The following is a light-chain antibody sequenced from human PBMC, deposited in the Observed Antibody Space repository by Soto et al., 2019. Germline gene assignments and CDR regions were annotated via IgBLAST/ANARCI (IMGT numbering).Light chain of an antibody. CDR3: QQLNTYPLT. Sequence: DIHLTQSPSFLSASVGDRVTITCRASQGISSFLAWYQQKPGKAPNLLICEASTLQSGVPSRFSGSGSGTEFTLTISSMQPEDFATYYCQQLNTYPLTFGGGTKVEIK. V-gene: IGKV1-9*01. J-gene: IGKJ4*01. CDR1: QGISSF. CDR2: EAS.